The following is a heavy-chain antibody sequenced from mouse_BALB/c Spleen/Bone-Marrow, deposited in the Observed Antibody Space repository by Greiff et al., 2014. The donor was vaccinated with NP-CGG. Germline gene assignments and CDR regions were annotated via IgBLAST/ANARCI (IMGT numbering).Heavy chain of an antibody. CDR3: ARPRMITTSFDV. CDR1: GFTFSTYA. Sequence: EVKVVESGGGLVKPEGSLKLSCAASGFTFSTYAMSWVRQTPEKRLEWVATINSGGTYIYYADSVKGRFTISRDNAKNTLYLQMSSLRSEDTAMFYCARPRMITTSFDVWGAGTTVTVSS. V-gene: IGHV5-9-3*01. J-gene: IGHJ1*01. D-gene: IGHD2-4*01. CDR2: INSGGTYI.